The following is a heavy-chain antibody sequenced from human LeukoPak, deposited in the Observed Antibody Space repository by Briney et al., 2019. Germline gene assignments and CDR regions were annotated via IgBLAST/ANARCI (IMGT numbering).Heavy chain of an antibody. CDR3: ATVVIGGSFFFDP. J-gene: IGHJ5*02. Sequence: ASVKVSCKASGGTFSSYAISWVRQAPGKGLEWMGGFDPEDGETIYAQKFQGRVTMTEDTSTDTAYMELSSLRSEDTAVYYCATVVIGGSFFFDPWGQGTLVTVSS. CDR2: FDPEDGET. D-gene: IGHD2-15*01. CDR1: GGTFSSYA. V-gene: IGHV1-24*01.